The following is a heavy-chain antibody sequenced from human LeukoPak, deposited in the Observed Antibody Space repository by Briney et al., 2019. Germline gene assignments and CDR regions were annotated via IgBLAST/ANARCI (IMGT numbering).Heavy chain of an antibody. Sequence: SETLSLTCAVYGGSFSGYYWSWIRQPPGKGLEWIGEINHSGSTNYNPSLKSRATISVDTSKNQFSLKLSSVTAADTAVYYCARGSWGYDYWGQGTLVTVSS. CDR2: INHSGST. V-gene: IGHV4-34*01. CDR1: GGSFSGYY. CDR3: ARGSWGYDY. J-gene: IGHJ4*02. D-gene: IGHD7-27*01.